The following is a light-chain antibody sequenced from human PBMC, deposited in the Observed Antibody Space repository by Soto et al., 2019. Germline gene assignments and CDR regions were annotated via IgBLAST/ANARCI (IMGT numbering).Light chain of an antibody. V-gene: IGLV2-8*01. CDR3: SSHAGINNVV. Sequence: QSALTQPPSASGSPGQSITISCTGTSSDVGGYNYVSWYQQHPGKAPKLMIYEVTKRPSGVPDRFSGSKSGNTASLTVSGLLAEDEADYYCSSHAGINNVVFGGGNKLTVL. CDR1: SSDVGGYNY. CDR2: EVT. J-gene: IGLJ3*02.